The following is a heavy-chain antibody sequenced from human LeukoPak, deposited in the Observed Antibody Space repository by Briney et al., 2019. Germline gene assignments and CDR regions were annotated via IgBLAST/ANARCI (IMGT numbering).Heavy chain of an antibody. CDR1: GFIVTNNY. CDR3: ARDPPAVLVDTYG. V-gene: IGHV3-66*01. J-gene: IGHJ4*02. Sequence: GGSLRLSCTASGFIVTNNYINWVRQAPGKGLEWVSLVYSGGSTYYADSVKGRFTISRDNSKNMVYLQMNSLRAEDTAMYYCARDPPAVLVDTYGWGQGTLVTVSS. D-gene: IGHD2/OR15-2a*01. CDR2: VYSGGST.